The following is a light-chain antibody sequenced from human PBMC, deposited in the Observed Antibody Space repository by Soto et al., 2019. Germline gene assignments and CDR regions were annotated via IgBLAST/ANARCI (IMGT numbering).Light chain of an antibody. V-gene: IGKV3-15*01. CDR1: QSVRSN. CDR3: LQYHNLWA. J-gene: IGKJ1*01. CDR2: GAS. Sequence: EIVMKQSPATLSVSPGERVTLSCRASQSVRSNLAWYQQRPGQAPRLLIYGASTRATGIPARFSGSGSGTEFTLTISSLQSEDFTVYSCLQYHNLWAFGQGTKVDIK.